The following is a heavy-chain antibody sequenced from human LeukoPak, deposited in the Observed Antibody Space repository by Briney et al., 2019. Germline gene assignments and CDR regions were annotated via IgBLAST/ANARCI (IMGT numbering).Heavy chain of an antibody. D-gene: IGHD6-19*01. J-gene: IGHJ4*02. V-gene: IGHV3-7*05. CDR3: ARIPKGSGWTFDY. CDR1: GFTFCSYW. Sequence: GGSLRLSCAASGFTFCSYWMSWVRQAPGKGLEWVANIKQDGSEKYYVDSVKGRFTISRDNAKNSLYLQMNSLRDEDTAVYYCARIPKGSGWTFDYWGQGTLVTVSS. CDR2: IKQDGSEK.